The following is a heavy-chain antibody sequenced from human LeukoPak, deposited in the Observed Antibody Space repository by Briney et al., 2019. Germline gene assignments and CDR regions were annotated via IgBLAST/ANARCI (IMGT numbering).Heavy chain of an antibody. CDR1: GFTFDDYA. CDR3: AKDAAAGVYYYYGMDV. J-gene: IGHJ6*02. Sequence: GGSLRLSCAASGFTFDDYAMPWVRQAPGKGLEWVSGISWNSGSIGYADSVKGRFTISRDNAKNSLYLQMNSLRAEDTALYYCAKDAAAGVYYYYGMDVWGQGTTVTVSS. D-gene: IGHD6-13*01. CDR2: ISWNSGSI. V-gene: IGHV3-9*01.